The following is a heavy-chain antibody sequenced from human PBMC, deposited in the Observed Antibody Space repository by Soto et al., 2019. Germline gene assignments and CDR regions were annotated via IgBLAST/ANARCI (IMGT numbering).Heavy chain of an antibody. J-gene: IGHJ4*02. D-gene: IGHD4-17*01. CDR1: GGSFSGYY. CDR3: ARIMTTVTKDY. CDR2: INHSGST. Sequence: SETLSLTWAVYGGSFSGYYWSWIRQPPGKGLEWIGEINHSGSTNYNPSLKSRVTISVDTSKNQFSLKLSSVTAADTAVYYCARIMTTVTKDYWGQGTLVTVSS. V-gene: IGHV4-34*01.